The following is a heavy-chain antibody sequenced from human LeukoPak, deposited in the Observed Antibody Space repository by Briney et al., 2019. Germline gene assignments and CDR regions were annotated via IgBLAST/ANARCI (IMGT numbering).Heavy chain of an antibody. CDR2: ISTSSRHT. CDR1: GFTLSDYY. Sequence: GGSLRPSSAASGFTLSDYYMRWIRQARGRGREWVAYISTSSRHTNHADSVKGRFTIYRDNAKDSLYLQMNSLRAEDTAVYYCARDRRWGCGGDCYTNWFDPWGQGTLVTVSS. J-gene: IGHJ5*02. CDR3: ARDRRWGCGGDCYTNWFDP. V-gene: IGHV3-11*06. D-gene: IGHD2-21*02.